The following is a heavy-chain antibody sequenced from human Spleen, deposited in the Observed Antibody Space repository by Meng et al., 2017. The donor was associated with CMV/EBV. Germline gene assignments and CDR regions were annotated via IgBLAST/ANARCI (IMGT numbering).Heavy chain of an antibody. CDR2: IRFDGSNK. Sequence: GGSLRLSCAASGFTFSSYGMHWVRQAPGKGLQWVAFIRFDGSNKYYEDSAKGRFATSRDNPNNKLYLQMNSLRVEDTAVYYCAKVSWPAVGADYWGQGTQVTVSS. CDR1: GFTFSSYG. V-gene: IGHV3-30*02. D-gene: IGHD6-13*01. J-gene: IGHJ4*02. CDR3: AKVSWPAVGADY.